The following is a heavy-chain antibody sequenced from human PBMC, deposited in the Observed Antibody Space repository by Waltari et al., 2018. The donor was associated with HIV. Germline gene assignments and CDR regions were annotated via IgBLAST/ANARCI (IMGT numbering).Heavy chain of an antibody. CDR2: IPYDGMKK. D-gene: IGHD3-10*01. Sequence: QVQLVESGGGVVQPGDVLRLSCAASGPDFGSDGMHWVRQAPGKGLEWLAAIPYDGMKKYYGDSLRGRLTISRDNSKKTLYLQMNTLRPEDTAIYFCARDSSQVHWFGESLALWGQGTLVIVSS. J-gene: IGHJ4*02. CDR3: ARDSSQVHWFGESLAL. V-gene: IGHV3-30*03. CDR1: GPDFGSDG.